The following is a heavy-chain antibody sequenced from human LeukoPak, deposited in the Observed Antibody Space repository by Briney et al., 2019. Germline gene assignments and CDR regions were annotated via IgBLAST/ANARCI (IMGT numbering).Heavy chain of an antibody. D-gene: IGHD2-15*01. CDR2: ISGSGGST. Sequence: GGSLRLSCAASGFTFSSYAMSWVRQAPGKGLEWVSAISGSGGSTYYADSVKGRFTISRDNSKNTLYLQMNSLRAEDTAVYYCAKAGSDSFDPTLYFQHWGQGTLVTVSS. CDR1: GFTFSSYA. J-gene: IGHJ1*01. V-gene: IGHV3-23*01. CDR3: AKAGSDSFDPTLYFQH.